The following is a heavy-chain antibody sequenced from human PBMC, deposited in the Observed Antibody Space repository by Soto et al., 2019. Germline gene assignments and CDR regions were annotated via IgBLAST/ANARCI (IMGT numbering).Heavy chain of an antibody. CDR3: AKLKGGLGRFYGMDA. CDR2: ISGGGGST. CDR1: GFSFRNYA. J-gene: IGHJ6*02. V-gene: IGHV3-23*04. Sequence: DEQLVESGGGSLQPGGSLRLSCAASGFSFRNYAMTWVRQSPWKGLEWVSLISGGGGSTNYADSVKGRFSISRDNSQNMLYLQMNGLRGEDTALYYCAKLKGGLGRFYGMDAWGQGTMVIVSS. D-gene: IGHD3-3*01.